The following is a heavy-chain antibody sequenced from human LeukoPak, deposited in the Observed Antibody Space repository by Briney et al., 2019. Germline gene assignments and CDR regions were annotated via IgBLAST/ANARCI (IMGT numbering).Heavy chain of an antibody. V-gene: IGHV3-23*01. CDR3: AKALGGYDFDY. CDR2: LSGSGGST. D-gene: IGHD3-16*01. CDR1: GFTFSTYA. Sequence: GGSLRLSCAASGFTFSTYAVSWVRQAPGKGLEWVSSLSGSGGSTYYADSVKGRFTISRDNSKNTLFLHMNSLRAEDTAVYYCAKALGGYDFDYWGQGTLVTVSS. J-gene: IGHJ4*02.